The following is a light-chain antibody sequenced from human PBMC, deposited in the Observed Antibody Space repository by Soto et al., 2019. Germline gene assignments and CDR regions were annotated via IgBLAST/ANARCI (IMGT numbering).Light chain of an antibody. V-gene: IGLV1-40*01. CDR1: SSNIGAGYD. Sequence: QSVLTQPPSVSGAPGQRVTISCTGSSSNIGAGYDVHWYQQLPGTAPKLLIYGNSNRPSGVPDRFSGSKSGTSASLAITGLQAEDGADYYCQPYASSRSRVFGGGTKLTVL. CDR3: QPYASSRSRV. J-gene: IGLJ2*01. CDR2: GNS.